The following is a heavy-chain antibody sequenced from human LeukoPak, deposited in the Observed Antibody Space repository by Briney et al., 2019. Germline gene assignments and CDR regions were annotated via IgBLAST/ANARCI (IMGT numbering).Heavy chain of an antibody. D-gene: IGHD1-26*01. V-gene: IGHV2-5*02. Sequence: SGPTLVNPTQTLTLTCTFSGFSLSSSGVGVGWIRQPPGKALEWLALIYWDDDKRYSPSLKSRLTITKDTSTNQVVLTMTDMDPVDTATYYCAHSSPKVGATANFDYWGQGTLVTVSS. CDR1: GFSLSSSGVG. J-gene: IGHJ4*02. CDR2: IYWDDDK. CDR3: AHSSPKVGATANFDY.